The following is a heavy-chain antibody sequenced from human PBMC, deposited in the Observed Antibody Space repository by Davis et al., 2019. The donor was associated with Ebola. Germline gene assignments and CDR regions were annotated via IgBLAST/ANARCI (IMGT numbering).Heavy chain of an antibody. CDR1: GGSFSGYY. Sequence: PSETLSLTCAVYGGSFSGYYWSWIRQPPGKGLEWIGEINHSGSTNYNPSLKSRVTISVDTSKNQFSLKLSSVTAADTAVYYCASNLIVVVPAATRAGFAFDIWGQGTMVTVSS. V-gene: IGHV4-34*01. CDR3: ASNLIVVVPAATRAGFAFDI. J-gene: IGHJ3*02. CDR2: INHSGST. D-gene: IGHD2-2*01.